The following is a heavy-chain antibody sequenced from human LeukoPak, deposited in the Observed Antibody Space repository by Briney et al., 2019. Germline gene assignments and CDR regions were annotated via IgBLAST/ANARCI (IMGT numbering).Heavy chain of an antibody. Sequence: PSETLSLTCTVSGGSISSSSYYRGWIRQPPGKGLEWIGSIYYSGSTYYNPSLKSRVTISVDTSKNQFSLKLSSVTAADTAVYYCTSGPTAVITPGGYFDYWSQGTLVTVSS. CDR1: GGSISSSSYY. V-gene: IGHV4-39*07. D-gene: IGHD4-23*01. CDR2: IYYSGST. CDR3: TSGPTAVITPGGYFDY. J-gene: IGHJ4*02.